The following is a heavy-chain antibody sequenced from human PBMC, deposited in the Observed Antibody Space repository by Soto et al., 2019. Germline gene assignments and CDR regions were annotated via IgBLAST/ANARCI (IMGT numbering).Heavy chain of an antibody. D-gene: IGHD3-10*01. Sequence: EVQLLESGGGLVQPGGSLRLSCAASGFTFSSYAMSWVRQAPGKGLEWVSDISGSGGSTYYADSVKGRFTISRDNSKNTLYLQMNSLRAEDTAVYYCAKDSGYDPGSDYWGQGTLVTVSS. J-gene: IGHJ4*02. CDR1: GFTFSSYA. V-gene: IGHV3-23*01. CDR3: AKDSGYDPGSDY. CDR2: ISGSGGST.